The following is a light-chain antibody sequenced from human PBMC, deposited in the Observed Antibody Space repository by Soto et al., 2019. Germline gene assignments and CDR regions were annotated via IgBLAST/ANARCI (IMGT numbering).Light chain of an antibody. CDR2: DAS. CDR1: QSITNR. J-gene: IGKJ1*01. V-gene: IGKV1-5*01. CDR3: QHYGGLWT. Sequence: DLQMTQSPSTLSASVGDRVTITCRASQSITNRLAWHQQKPGKAPQVLIFDASNLESGVPSRFSGSGSGTEFSLTITSLQPDDFATYYCQHYGGLWTFGQGTKVEI.